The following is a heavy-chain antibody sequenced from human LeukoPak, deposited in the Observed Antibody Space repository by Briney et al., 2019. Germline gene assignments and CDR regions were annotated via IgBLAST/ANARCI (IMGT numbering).Heavy chain of an antibody. Sequence: GGSLRLSCAASGFTFSSYAMHWVRQAPGKGLGWVAVISYDGSNKYYADSVKGRFTISRDDSKNTLYLQMNSLRAEDTAVYYCATLKGITGTNNTRIDYWGQGTLVTVSS. V-gene: IGHV3-30-3*01. D-gene: IGHD1-20*01. CDR2: ISYDGSNK. CDR1: GFTFSSYA. CDR3: ATLKGITGTNNTRIDY. J-gene: IGHJ4*02.